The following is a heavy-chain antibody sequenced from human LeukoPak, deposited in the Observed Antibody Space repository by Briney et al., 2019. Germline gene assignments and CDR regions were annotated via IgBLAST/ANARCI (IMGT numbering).Heavy chain of an antibody. D-gene: IGHD4-23*01. Sequence: GGSLRLSCAASAFTFSNYWMSWVRQAPGKGLEWVANIKEDGSEINYVDSVKGRYTISRDNAKNSLYLQMNSLRVDDTAVYYCARDRGYSTFDYWGQGTLVTVSS. CDR2: IKEDGSEI. J-gene: IGHJ4*02. CDR1: AFTFSNYW. CDR3: ARDRGYSTFDY. V-gene: IGHV3-7*01.